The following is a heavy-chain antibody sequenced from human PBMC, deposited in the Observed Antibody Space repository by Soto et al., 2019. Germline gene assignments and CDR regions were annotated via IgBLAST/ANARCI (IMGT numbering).Heavy chain of an antibody. D-gene: IGHD1-26*01. CDR3: AKDLGWELLGLVFDI. V-gene: IGHV3-23*01. J-gene: IGHJ3*02. Sequence: GGSLRLSCAASGFTFSTYAMSWIRQAPGKGLEWVSAISGSGGSTYYADSVKGRFTISRDNSKNTLYLQMNSLRAEDTAVYYCAKDLGWELLGLVFDIWGQGTMVTVSS. CDR2: ISGSGGST. CDR1: GFTFSTYA.